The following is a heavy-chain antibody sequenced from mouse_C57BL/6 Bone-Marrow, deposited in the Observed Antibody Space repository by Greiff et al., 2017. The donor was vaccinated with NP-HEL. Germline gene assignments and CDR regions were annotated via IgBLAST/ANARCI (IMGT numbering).Heavy chain of an antibody. CDR2: IYPRSGNT. V-gene: IGHV1-81*01. Sequence: QVHVKQSGAELARPGASVKLSCKASGYTFTSYGISWVKQRTGQGLEWIGEIYPRSGNTYYNEKFKGKATLTADKSSSTAYMELRSLTSEDSAVYFCARWRGPYSYFDYWGQGTTLTVSS. D-gene: IGHD2-10*01. CDR3: ARWRGPYSYFDY. CDR1: GYTFTSYG. J-gene: IGHJ2*01.